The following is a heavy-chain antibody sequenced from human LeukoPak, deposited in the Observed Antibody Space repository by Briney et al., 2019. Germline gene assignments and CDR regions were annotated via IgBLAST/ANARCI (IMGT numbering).Heavy chain of an antibody. D-gene: IGHD3-10*01. CDR1: GFTFSSYG. V-gene: IGHV3-30*18. Sequence: GGSLRLSCAASGFTFSSYGMHWVRQAPGKGLEWVAVISYDGSNKYYADSVKGRFTISRDNSKNTLFLQMNSLRAEDTAVYYCAKAHPGGRWYYFDYWGQGTLVTVSS. J-gene: IGHJ4*02. CDR3: AKAHPGGRWYYFDY. CDR2: ISYDGSNK.